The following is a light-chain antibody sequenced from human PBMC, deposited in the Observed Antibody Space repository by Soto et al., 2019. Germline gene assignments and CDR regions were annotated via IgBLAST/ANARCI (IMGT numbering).Light chain of an antibody. CDR2: DVS. J-gene: IGLJ3*02. Sequence: QSALTQPASVSGSPGQSIAISCNGTSSDVGGYNYVSWYQQHPGKTPNLMIYDVSNRPSGVSNRFSGSKSGNTASLTISGLQAEDEADYYCSSYTSSSTRVFGGGTKVTVL. V-gene: IGLV2-14*01. CDR3: SSYTSSSTRV. CDR1: SSDVGGYNY.